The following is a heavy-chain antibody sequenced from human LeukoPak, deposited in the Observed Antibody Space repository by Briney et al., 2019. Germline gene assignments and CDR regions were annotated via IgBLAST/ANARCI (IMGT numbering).Heavy chain of an antibody. CDR2: ISGSGGST. D-gene: IGHD4-11*01. CDR1: TFTFSSYA. Sequence: GGSLRLSCAASTFTFSSYAMSWVRQAPGEGLEWVSAISGSGGSTYYAASVKGRFTISRDNSKNTLYLQMNSLRAEDTAVYSCAKDRPPYSNYKFDAFDIWGQGTMVTASS. CDR3: AKDRPPYSNYKFDAFDI. V-gene: IGHV3-23*01. J-gene: IGHJ3*02.